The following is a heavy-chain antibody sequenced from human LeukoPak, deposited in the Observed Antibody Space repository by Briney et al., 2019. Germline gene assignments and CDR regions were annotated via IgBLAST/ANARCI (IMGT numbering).Heavy chain of an antibody. J-gene: IGHJ4*02. V-gene: IGHV3-53*01. Sequence: GGSLRLSCAASGFTVSSNYMSWVRQAPGKGLEWVSVIYSGGSTYYADSVKGRFTVSRDNFKNTLYLQMNSLRAEDTAVYYCAKAYVDTTYFDSWGQGTLVTVSS. CDR1: GFTVSSNY. D-gene: IGHD5-18*01. CDR3: AKAYVDTTYFDS. CDR2: IYSGGST.